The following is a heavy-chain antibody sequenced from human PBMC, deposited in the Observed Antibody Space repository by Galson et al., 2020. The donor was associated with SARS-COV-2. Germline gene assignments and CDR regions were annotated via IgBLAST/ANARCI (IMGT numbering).Heavy chain of an antibody. V-gene: IGHV3-64*01. D-gene: IGHD3-9*01. CDR1: GFTFSSYA. J-gene: IGHJ6*02. CDR2: ISSNGGST. Sequence: GGSLRLSCAASGFTFSSYAMHWVRQAPGKGLEYVSAISSNGGSTYYANSVKGRFTISRDNSKNTLYLQMGSLRAEDMAVYYCARGKGRVLDDDILTGYYYYGMDVWGQGTTVTVSS. CDR3: ARGKGRVLDDDILTGYYYYGMDV.